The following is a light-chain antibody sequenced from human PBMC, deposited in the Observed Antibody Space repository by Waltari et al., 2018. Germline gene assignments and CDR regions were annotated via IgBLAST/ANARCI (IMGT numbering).Light chain of an antibody. CDR1: QSVSSN. CDR3: QQYNNWPPYT. V-gene: IGKV3-15*01. Sequence: DIVMTQSPATLSVSPEERATLSCSASQSVSSNLAWYQQKPGQAPRLLIYGASTRATGIPARFSGSGSGTEFTLTISSLQSEDFAVYYCQQYNNWPPYTFGQGTKLEIK. CDR2: GAS. J-gene: IGKJ2*01.